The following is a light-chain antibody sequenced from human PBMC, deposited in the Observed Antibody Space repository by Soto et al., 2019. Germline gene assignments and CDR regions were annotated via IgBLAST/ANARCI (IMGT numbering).Light chain of an antibody. J-gene: IGLJ2*01. V-gene: IGLV1-40*01. Sequence: QSVLTQPPSVSGAPGQRVTISCTGSSSNIGAGYNVHWYQQLPGTAPKLLTYGNSNRPSGVPDRFSGSKSGTSASLAITGLQAEDEADYYCQSYDSSLSGFVVFGGGTTVTVL. CDR3: QSYDSSLSGFVV. CDR1: SSNIGAGYN. CDR2: GNS.